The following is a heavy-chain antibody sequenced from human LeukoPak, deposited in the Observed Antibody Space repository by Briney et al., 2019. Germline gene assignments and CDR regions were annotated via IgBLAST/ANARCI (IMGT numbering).Heavy chain of an antibody. CDR1: GYTFTGYY. CDR3: ARSASMVRGVIIPSSYYYYGMDV. CDR2: INPNSGGT. Sequence: ASVKVSCKASGYTFTGYYMHWVRQAPGQGLEWMGWINPNSGGTNYAQKFQGRVTMTRDTSISTTYMELSRLRSDDTAVYYCARSASMVRGVIIPSSYYYYGMDVWGQGTTVTVSS. D-gene: IGHD3-10*01. V-gene: IGHV1-2*02. J-gene: IGHJ6*02.